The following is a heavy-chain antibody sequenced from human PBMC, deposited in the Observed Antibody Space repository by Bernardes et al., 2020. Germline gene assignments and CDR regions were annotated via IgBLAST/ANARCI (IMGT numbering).Heavy chain of an antibody. J-gene: IGHJ6*04. Sequence: SETLSLTCAVYGGSFSGYYWSWIRQPPGKGLEWIGEINHSGSTNYNPSLKSRVTISVDTSKNQFSLKLSSVTAADTAVYYCARGRIYYYYYGMDVWGKGTTVTVSS. D-gene: IGHD2-15*01. CDR3: ARGRIYYYYYGMDV. CDR1: GGSFSGYY. CDR2: INHSGST. V-gene: IGHV4-34*01.